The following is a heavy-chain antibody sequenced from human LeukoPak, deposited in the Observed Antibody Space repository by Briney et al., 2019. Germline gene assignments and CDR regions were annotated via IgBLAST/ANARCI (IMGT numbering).Heavy chain of an antibody. CDR1: GGSISSSSYY. Sequence: PSETLSLTCTVYGGSISSSSYYWGWIRQPPGKGLEWIGSIYYSGSTYYNPSLKSRVTISVDTSKNQFSLKLSSVTAADTAVYYCARGSIGLGAYDMWGQGTMVTVSS. J-gene: IGHJ3*02. V-gene: IGHV4-39*07. CDR3: ARGSIGLGAYDM. CDR2: IYYSGST.